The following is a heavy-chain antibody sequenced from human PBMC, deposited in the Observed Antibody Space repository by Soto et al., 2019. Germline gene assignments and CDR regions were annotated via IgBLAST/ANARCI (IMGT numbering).Heavy chain of an antibody. CDR2: IYYSGST. CDR1: GGSISSYY. J-gene: IGHJ6*02. D-gene: IGHD5-12*01. V-gene: IGHV4-59*01. CDR3: ARNNSGYDSADYYGMDV. Sequence: PSETLSLTCTVSGGSISSYYWIWIRQPPGKGLEWIGYIYYSGSTNYNPSLKGRVTISVDTSKNQFSLKLSSVTAADTAVYYCARNNSGYDSADYYGMDVWGQGTTVTVSS.